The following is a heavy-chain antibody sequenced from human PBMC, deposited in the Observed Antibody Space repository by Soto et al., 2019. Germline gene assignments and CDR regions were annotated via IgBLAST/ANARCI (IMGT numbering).Heavy chain of an antibody. D-gene: IGHD3-22*01. CDR3: AHRRDYSGSWNEGTFDY. Sequence: QITLTESGPTRVIHTQTLTLTCTFSGLSLTTRPAGVGWVRQPPGKAPAWLGFIYWDDDKRYSPSLKSRLTITKDTSRNQVVLTMANMDPVDTATYYCAHRRDYSGSWNEGTFDYWGQGTPVTVSS. V-gene: IGHV2-5*02. CDR1: GLSLTTRPAG. J-gene: IGHJ4*02. CDR2: IYWDDDK.